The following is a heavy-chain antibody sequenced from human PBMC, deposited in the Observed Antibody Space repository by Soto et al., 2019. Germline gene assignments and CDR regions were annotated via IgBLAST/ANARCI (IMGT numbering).Heavy chain of an antibody. CDR2: ISSNGGST. D-gene: IGHD6-6*01. V-gene: IGHV3-64D*06. CDR1: GFTFSSYA. Sequence: LRLSCSASGFTFSSYAMHWVRQAPGKGLEYASAISSNGGSTYYADSVKGRFTISRDNSKNTLYLQMSSLRAEDTAVYYCVKVVSSSSRMDVWGQGTTVTVSS. J-gene: IGHJ6*02. CDR3: VKVVSSSSRMDV.